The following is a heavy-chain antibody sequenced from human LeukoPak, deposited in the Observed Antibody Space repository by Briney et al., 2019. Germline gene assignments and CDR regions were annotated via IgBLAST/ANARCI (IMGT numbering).Heavy chain of an antibody. D-gene: IGHD6-13*01. CDR1: GFTFSSYA. Sequence: LRLSCAASGFTFSSYAMSWVRQAPGKGLEWIGEINHSGSTNYNPSLKSRVTISVDTSKNQFSLKLSSVTAADTAVYYCARGLTVYSSSWMGWFDPWGQGTLVTVSS. J-gene: IGHJ5*02. CDR2: INHSGST. CDR3: ARGLTVYSSSWMGWFDP. V-gene: IGHV4-34*01.